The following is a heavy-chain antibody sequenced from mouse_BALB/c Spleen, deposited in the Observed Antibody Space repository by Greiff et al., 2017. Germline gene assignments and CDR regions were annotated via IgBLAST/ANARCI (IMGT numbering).Heavy chain of an antibody. D-gene: IGHD2-3*01. CDR2: INPYNDGT. V-gene: IGHV1-14*01. CDR1: GYTFTSYV. J-gene: IGHJ1*01. Sequence: EVQLQQSGPELVKPGASVKMSCKASGYTFTSYVMHWVKQKPGQGLEWIGYINPYNDGTKYNEKFKGKATLTSDKSSSTAYMELSSLTSEDSAVYYSARRSNDGYYWYFDVWGAGTTVTVSS. CDR3: ARRSNDGYYWYFDV.